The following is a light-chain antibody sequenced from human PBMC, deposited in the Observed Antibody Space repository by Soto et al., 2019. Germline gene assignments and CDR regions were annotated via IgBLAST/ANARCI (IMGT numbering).Light chain of an antibody. CDR3: QQYGRTPLT. V-gene: IGKV3-20*01. CDR1: QSVSRNY. J-gene: IGKJ4*01. CDR2: DAF. Sequence: EIVLTQSPGTLSLSPGQSGTLSCRSSQSVSRNYLAWYQQKPGQAPRLLIYDAFTRATGIPDRFSGSGSGADFTLTINRLEPEDFAVYFCQQYGRTPLTFGGGTKVDIK.